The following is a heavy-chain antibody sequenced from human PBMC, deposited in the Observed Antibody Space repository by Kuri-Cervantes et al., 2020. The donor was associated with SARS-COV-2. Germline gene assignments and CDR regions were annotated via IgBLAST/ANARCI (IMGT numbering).Heavy chain of an antibody. CDR3: ARADPPLAYCGGDCRLFDY. J-gene: IGHJ4*02. CDR2: INPNSGGT. CDR1: GYTFTGYY. V-gene: IGHV1-2*02. Sequence: ASVKVSCKASGYTFTGYYMHWVRQAPGQGLEWMGWINPNSGGTNYAQKFQGRVTMTRDTSIGTAYMELSRLRSDDTAVYYCARADPPLAYCGGDCRLFDYWGQGTLVTVSS. D-gene: IGHD2-21*02.